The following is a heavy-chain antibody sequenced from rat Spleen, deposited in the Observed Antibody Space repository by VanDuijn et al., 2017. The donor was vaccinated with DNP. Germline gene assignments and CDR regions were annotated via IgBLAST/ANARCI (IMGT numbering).Heavy chain of an antibody. D-gene: IGHD1-10*01. CDR1: GFTFSDYY. J-gene: IGHJ2*01. CDR2: ITGGSRIT. Sequence: EVQLVESGGGLVQPGRSMKLSCAASGFTFSDYYMAWVRQVPGKGLEWIASITGGSRITSYPDSVKGRFTISRDNAKSTLYLQMDSLRSEDSATYYCVTHNNYDCWGQGVMVTVSS. V-gene: IGHV5-25*01. CDR3: VTHNNYDC.